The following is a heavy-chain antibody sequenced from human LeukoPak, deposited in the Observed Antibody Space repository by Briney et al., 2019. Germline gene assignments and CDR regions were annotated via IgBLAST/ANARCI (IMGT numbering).Heavy chain of an antibody. V-gene: IGHV1-2*02. Sequence: ASVKVTCKASGYTFTGYYMHWVRQAPGQGLEWMGWINPNSGGTNYAQKFQGRVTTTRDTSISTAYMERSRLRSDDTAVYYRARDKPVGATRTGGAFDIWGQGTMVTVSS. D-gene: IGHD1-26*01. CDR3: ARDKPVGATRTGGAFDI. CDR2: INPNSGGT. CDR1: GYTFTGYY. J-gene: IGHJ3*02.